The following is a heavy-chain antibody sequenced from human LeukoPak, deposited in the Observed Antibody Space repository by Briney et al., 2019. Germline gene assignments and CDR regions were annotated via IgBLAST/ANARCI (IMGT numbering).Heavy chain of an antibody. CDR1: GYTFTGDY. CDR2: INPNSGGT. J-gene: IGHJ4*02. Sequence: ASVKVSCKASGYTFTGDYMHWVRQAAGQGLEWLGRINPNSGGTSYAQKSLGRVTMTRDTSISTAYMELTRLTSDDTAMYYCARSTVVGATIGDHWGQGTLVTVSS. D-gene: IGHD1-26*01. V-gene: IGHV1-2*06. CDR3: ARSTVVGATIGDH.